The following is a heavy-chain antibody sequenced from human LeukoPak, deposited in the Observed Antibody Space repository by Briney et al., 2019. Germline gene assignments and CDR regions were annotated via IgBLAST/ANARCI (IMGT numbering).Heavy chain of an antibody. CDR2: ISGSGGST. V-gene: IGHV3-23*01. D-gene: IGHD1-7*01. CDR3: AKDLLELTPMQGSPFDY. J-gene: IGHJ4*02. CDR1: GFSFSSAW. Sequence: GGSLRLSCAASGFSFSSAWMSWVRQAPGKGLEWVSAISGSGGSTYYADSVKGRFTISRDNSKNTLYLQMNSLRAEDTAVYYCAKDLLELTPMQGSPFDYWGQGTLVTASS.